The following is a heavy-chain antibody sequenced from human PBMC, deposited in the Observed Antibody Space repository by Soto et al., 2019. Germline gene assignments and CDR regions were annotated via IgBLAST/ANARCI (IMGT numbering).Heavy chain of an antibody. CDR3: ARGRIRPYDSSANHLDY. CDR2: IYYGGNT. CDR1: GDSITSGAYY. J-gene: IGHJ4*02. D-gene: IGHD3-22*01. V-gene: IGHV4-31*03. Sequence: SETLSLTCSVSGDSITSGAYYWTWIRHRPGQALEWIGYIYYGGNTNYNPSLKSRVTVSEDTSKNHFVLSLTSVTAADTAVYYCARGRIRPYDSSANHLDYWGRGTLVTVSS.